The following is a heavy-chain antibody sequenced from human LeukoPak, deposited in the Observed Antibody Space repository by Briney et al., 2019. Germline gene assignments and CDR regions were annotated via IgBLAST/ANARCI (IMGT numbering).Heavy chain of an antibody. Sequence: ASVTVSCTASGYTFTSYYMHWVRQAPGQGLEWMGIINPSGGSTSYAQKFQGRVTMTRDTSTSTVYMELSSLRSEDTAVYYCARCSSPNPDFDYWGQGTLVTVSS. J-gene: IGHJ4*02. V-gene: IGHV1-46*01. CDR2: INPSGGST. CDR1: GYTFTSYY. CDR3: ARCSSPNPDFDY. D-gene: IGHD6-13*01.